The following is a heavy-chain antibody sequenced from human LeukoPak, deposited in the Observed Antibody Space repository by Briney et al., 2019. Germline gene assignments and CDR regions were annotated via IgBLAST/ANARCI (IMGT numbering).Heavy chain of an antibody. CDR1: GGSISNYY. CDR3: ARRYGSGSNPFDP. CDR2: IYYSGST. Sequence: SETLSLTCTVSGGSISNYYWSWIRQPPGKGLEWIGYIYYSGSTYYNPSLKSRVTISVDTSKNQFSLKLNSVTAADTAVYYCARRYGSGSNPFDPWGQGTLVTVSS. V-gene: IGHV4-59*08. D-gene: IGHD3-10*01. J-gene: IGHJ5*02.